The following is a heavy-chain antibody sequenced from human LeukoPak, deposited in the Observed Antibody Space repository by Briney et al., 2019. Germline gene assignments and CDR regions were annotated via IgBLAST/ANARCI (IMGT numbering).Heavy chain of an antibody. CDR3: ARGNWNYPGY. CDR2: IKPDGNDK. J-gene: IGHJ4*02. CDR1: GFTFSNHW. Sequence: GGSLRLSCAASGFTFSNHWMIWVRQAPGKGLEWVASIKPDGNDKYYVDSVKGRFTISRDNAKNSLYLQLNSLRAEDTAVYFCARGNWNYPGYWGQGALVTVSS. D-gene: IGHD1-7*01. V-gene: IGHV3-7*04.